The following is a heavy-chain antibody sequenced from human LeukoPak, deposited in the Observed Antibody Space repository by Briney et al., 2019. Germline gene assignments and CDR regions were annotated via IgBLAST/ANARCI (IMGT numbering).Heavy chain of an antibody. CDR3: ARGWDSSIRSFDY. D-gene: IGHD6-13*01. Sequence: GGSLRLSCAASGFTVSSNYMSWVRQAPGKGLEWVSVIYSGGSTYYADSVKGRFTISRDNSKNTLYLQMNSLRAEDTAVYYCARGWDSSIRSFDYWGQGTLVTVSS. CDR2: IYSGGST. V-gene: IGHV3-53*01. J-gene: IGHJ4*02. CDR1: GFTVSSNY.